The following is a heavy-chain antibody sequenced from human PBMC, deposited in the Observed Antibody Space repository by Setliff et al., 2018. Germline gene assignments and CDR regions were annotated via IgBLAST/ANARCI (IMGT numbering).Heavy chain of an antibody. Sequence: ASVKVSCKASGYTFTSYYMHWVRRAPGQGLEWMGWISAYNGNTNYAQKLQGRVTMTTDTSTSTAYMELRSLRSDDTAVYYCARLFILTGYYNYFDYWGQGTLVTVSS. J-gene: IGHJ4*02. D-gene: IGHD3-9*01. CDR1: GYTFTSYY. V-gene: IGHV1-18*04. CDR3: ARLFILTGYYNYFDY. CDR2: ISAYNGNT.